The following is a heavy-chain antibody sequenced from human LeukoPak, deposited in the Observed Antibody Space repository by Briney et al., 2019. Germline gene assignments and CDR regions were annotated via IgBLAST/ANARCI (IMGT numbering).Heavy chain of an antibody. J-gene: IGHJ5*02. CDR2: INAGNDNT. CDR1: GYTFTSYA. Sequence: ASVKASCKASGYTFTSYAMHWMRQAPGQRLEWMGWINAGNDNTKYSQKFQGRVTITRDTSASTAYMELSSLRSEDTAVYYCARELLWFGEFDPWGQGTLVTVSS. CDR3: ARELLWFGEFDP. D-gene: IGHD3-10*01. V-gene: IGHV1-3*01.